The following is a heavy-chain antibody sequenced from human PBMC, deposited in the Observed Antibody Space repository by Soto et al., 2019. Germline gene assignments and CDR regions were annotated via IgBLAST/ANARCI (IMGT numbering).Heavy chain of an antibody. J-gene: IGHJ6*02. CDR2: VNPNSGNT. CDR1: GYTFTNFD. Sequence: QVQLVQSGAEVKKPGASVKVSYKASGYTFTNFDINWVRQATGQGLEWVGWVNPNSGNTGYAQNFQGRVTMTRNTSISTAYMELSGLTSEDTAVYYCAKRRDFYYGMDVWGQGTTVTVSS. CDR3: AKRRDFYYGMDV. V-gene: IGHV1-8*01. D-gene: IGHD1-1*01.